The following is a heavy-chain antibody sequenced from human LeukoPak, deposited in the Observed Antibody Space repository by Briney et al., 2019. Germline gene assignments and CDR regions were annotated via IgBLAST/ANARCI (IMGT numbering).Heavy chain of an antibody. CDR3: AKDFLPVGTPSNYFDY. J-gene: IGHJ4*02. CDR1: GYTFSNYG. CDR2: ISAYNGDT. D-gene: IGHD4-23*01. Sequence: GASVTVSCKTSGYTFSNYGIAWVRQAPGQGFEWMGWISAYNGDTKYAQKFQDRVTMTTDTSTTTAYMELRSLRSEDTAVYYCAKDFLPVGTPSNYFDYWGQGTLVTVSS. V-gene: IGHV1-18*01.